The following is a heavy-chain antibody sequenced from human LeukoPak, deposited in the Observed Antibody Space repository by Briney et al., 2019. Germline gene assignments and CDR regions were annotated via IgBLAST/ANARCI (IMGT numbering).Heavy chain of an antibody. CDR3: ARDRELSLKFDY. D-gene: IGHD3-16*02. Sequence: KTSETLSLTCAVYAGSFSGYYWSWIRQPPGEGLEWIGEVNHSGSTKYKPSLKSRVTISVDTSKNQFSLKLSSVTAADTAVYYCARDRELSLKFDYWGQGTLVTVSS. V-gene: IGHV4-34*01. J-gene: IGHJ4*02. CDR2: VNHSGST. CDR1: AGSFSGYY.